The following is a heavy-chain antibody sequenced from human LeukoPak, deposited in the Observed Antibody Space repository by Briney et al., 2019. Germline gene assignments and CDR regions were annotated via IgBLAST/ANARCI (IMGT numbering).Heavy chain of an antibody. CDR2: ISYDGSNK. CDR1: GFTFSSYG. V-gene: IGHV3-30*18. CDR3: AKVWWEHIVVVTALGY. J-gene: IGHJ4*02. Sequence: PGRSLRLSCAASGFTFSSYGMHWVRQAPGKGLEWVAVISYDGSNKYYADSVKGRFTISRDNSKNTLYLQMNSLRAEDTAVYYCAKVWWEHIVVVTALGYWGQGTLVTVSS. D-gene: IGHD2-21*02.